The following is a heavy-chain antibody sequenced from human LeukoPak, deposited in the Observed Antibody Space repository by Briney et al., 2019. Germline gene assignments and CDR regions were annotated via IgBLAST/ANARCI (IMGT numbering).Heavy chain of an antibody. D-gene: IGHD5-12*01. Sequence: GGSLRLSCTGSGFTFGDYAMNWVRQAPGKGLEWVGFIRSKNYGGTTEYAASVKGRFTISRDDSRSIAYLQMNSLKTEDTAVYYCTRVIVATKDYWRQGTLVTVSS. J-gene: IGHJ4*02. CDR3: TRVIVATKDY. CDR2: IRSKNYGGTT. CDR1: GFTFGDYA. V-gene: IGHV3-49*04.